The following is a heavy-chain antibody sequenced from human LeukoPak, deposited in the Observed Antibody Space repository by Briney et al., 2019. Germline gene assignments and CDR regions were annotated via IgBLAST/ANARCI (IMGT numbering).Heavy chain of an antibody. CDR3: ARGQVASANYYYYMGV. D-gene: IGHD3-10*01. CDR2: MNPKSGNT. CDR1: GYTFTNYD. V-gene: IGHV1-8*01. Sequence: ASVKVSCKSSGYTFTNYDITWVRQATGQGLEWMGRMNPKSGNTHYAQRFQGRVTMTTNTSISTAYMELSSLRPEDTAVYYCARGQVASANYYYYMGVWGKGTTVTISS. J-gene: IGHJ6*03.